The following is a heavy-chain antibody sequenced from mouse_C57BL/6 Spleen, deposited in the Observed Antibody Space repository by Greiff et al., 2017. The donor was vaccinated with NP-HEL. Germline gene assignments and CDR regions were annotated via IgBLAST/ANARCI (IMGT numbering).Heavy chain of an antibody. Sequence: QVQLKESGAELVKPGASVKMSCKASGYTFTSYWITWVKQRPGQGLEWIGDIYPGSGSTNYNEKFKSKATLTVDTSSSTAYMQLSSLTSEDSAVYYCARSDDYYFDYWGQGTTLTVSS. J-gene: IGHJ2*01. CDR1: GYTFTSYW. V-gene: IGHV1-55*01. CDR2: IYPGSGST. CDR3: ARSDDYYFDY.